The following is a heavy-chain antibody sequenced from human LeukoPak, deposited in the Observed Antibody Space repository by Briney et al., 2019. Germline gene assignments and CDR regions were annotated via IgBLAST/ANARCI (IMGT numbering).Heavy chain of an antibody. CDR1: GFTFSRYD. D-gene: IGHD6-19*01. CDR2: IGTAGDT. CDR3: ARDLAVGDNDY. J-gene: IGHJ4*02. Sequence: TGGSLRLSCADSGFTFSRYDMHWVRQGTGKGLEWVSAIGTAGDTNYPGSLKGRFTISRENAKNSLYLQMNSLRAGDTAVYFCARDLAVGDNDYWGQGTLVTVSS. V-gene: IGHV3-13*04.